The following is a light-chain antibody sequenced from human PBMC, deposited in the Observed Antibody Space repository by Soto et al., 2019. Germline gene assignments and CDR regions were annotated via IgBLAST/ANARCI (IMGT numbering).Light chain of an antibody. V-gene: IGKV3-11*01. CDR3: QQRGNWPLT. J-gene: IGKJ4*02. CDR1: QSVSSN. CDR2: DAS. Sequence: EIVLTQSPATLSLSPGERATLSCRASQSVSSNLAWYHQKPGQAPSLLIYDASNRATGIPARFSGSGSGTDFTLTISRLEPEDFAVYYCQQRGNWPLTFGGGTKVEIK.